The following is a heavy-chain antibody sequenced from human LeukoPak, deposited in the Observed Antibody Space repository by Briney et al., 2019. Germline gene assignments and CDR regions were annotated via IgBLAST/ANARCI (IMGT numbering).Heavy chain of an antibody. Sequence: PGGSLRLSCAASGFTFSSYGMHWVRQAPGKGLEWVAVIWYDGSNKYYVDSVKGRFTTSRDDSKNTLYLQMNSLRAEDTAVYYCAKDGDRGEYYYYYYMDVWGKGTTVTVSS. V-gene: IGHV3-33*06. CDR1: GFTFSSYG. J-gene: IGHJ6*03. CDR2: IWYDGSNK. CDR3: AKDGDRGEYYYYYYMDV. D-gene: IGHD3-10*01.